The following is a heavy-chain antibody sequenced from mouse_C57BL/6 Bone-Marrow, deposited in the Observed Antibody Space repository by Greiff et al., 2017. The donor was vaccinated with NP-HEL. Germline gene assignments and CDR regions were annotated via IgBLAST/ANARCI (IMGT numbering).Heavy chain of an antibody. CDR3: ARGDTTVVAHFDY. V-gene: IGHV1-81*01. CDR2: IYPRSGNT. D-gene: IGHD1-1*01. J-gene: IGHJ2*01. CDR1: GYTFTSYG. Sequence: QVQLQQSGAELARPGASVKLSCKASGYTFTSYGISWVKQRTGQGLEWIGEIYPRSGNTYYNEKFKGKATLTADKSSSTAYMELRSLTSEDSAVYFWARGDTTVVAHFDYWGQGTTLTVSS.